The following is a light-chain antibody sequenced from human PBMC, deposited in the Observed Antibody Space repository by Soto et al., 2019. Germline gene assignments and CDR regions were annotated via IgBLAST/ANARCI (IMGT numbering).Light chain of an antibody. CDR2: LGS. Sequence: DIVLTQSPLSLPVTPGEPASISCRSSQSLLHRNGYNYLDWYLQKSGQSPQLLISLGSNRASGVPDRFSGSGSGTDFTLKISRVEAEDVGIYYCIQALQTTLSFGGGTKV. CDR1: QSLLHRNGYNY. CDR3: IQALQTTLS. V-gene: IGKV2-28*01. J-gene: IGKJ4*01.